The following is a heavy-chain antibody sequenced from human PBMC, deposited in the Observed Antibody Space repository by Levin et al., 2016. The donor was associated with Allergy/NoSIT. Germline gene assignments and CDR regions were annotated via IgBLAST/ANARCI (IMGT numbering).Heavy chain of an antibody. CDR3: AKSPRGGVIIDY. CDR2: ISGSGGST. V-gene: IGHV3-23*01. Sequence: WIRQPPGKGLEWVSAISGSGGSTYYADSVKGRFTISRDNSKNTLYLQMNSLRAEDTAVYYCAKSPRGGVIIDYWGQGTLVTVSS. D-gene: IGHD2-8*02. J-gene: IGHJ4*02.